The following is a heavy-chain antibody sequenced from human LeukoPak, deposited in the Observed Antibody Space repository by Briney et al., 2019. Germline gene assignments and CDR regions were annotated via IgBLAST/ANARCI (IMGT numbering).Heavy chain of an antibody. Sequence: GGSLRLSCAASGFTFTDYWMHWVRQRPGEGLVWVSHISTDGGRTNYADSVKGRFTTFRDNTKNTLYLQMNSLRAEDTAVYYCAKAGALRFLEWFRVWGQGTLVTVSS. D-gene: IGHD3-3*01. V-gene: IGHV3-74*01. CDR1: GFTFTDYW. CDR2: ISTDGGRT. CDR3: AKAGALRFLEWFRV. J-gene: IGHJ4*02.